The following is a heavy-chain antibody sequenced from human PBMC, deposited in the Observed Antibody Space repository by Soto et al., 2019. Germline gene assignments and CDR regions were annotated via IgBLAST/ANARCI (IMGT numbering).Heavy chain of an antibody. CDR3: ARDLTGVELGIYFDY. D-gene: IGHD7-27*01. Sequence: SQTLSLTCAISGDSVSRNSAAWNWIRQSPSRGLEWLGRTYYRSKWYNDYAGSVKSRITINPDTSKNQFYLQLNSVTPEDTAVYYCARDLTGVELGIYFDYWGQGTLVTVSS. CDR1: GDSVSRNSAA. V-gene: IGHV6-1*01. J-gene: IGHJ4*02. CDR2: TYYRSKWYN.